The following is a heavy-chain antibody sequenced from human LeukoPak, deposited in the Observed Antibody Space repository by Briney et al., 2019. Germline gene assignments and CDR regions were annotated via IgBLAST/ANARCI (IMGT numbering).Heavy chain of an antibody. D-gene: IGHD3-10*01. CDR1: GGSISSYY. CDR2: IYYSGST. Sequence: SETLSLTCTVSGGSISSYYWSWIRQPPGKGLEWIGYIYYSGSTNYNPSLKSRVTISVDTSKNQFSLKLSSVTAADTAVYYCARDGSMVRGVHDAFDIWGQGTMVTVSS. CDR3: ARDGSMVRGVHDAFDI. J-gene: IGHJ3*02. V-gene: IGHV4-59*01.